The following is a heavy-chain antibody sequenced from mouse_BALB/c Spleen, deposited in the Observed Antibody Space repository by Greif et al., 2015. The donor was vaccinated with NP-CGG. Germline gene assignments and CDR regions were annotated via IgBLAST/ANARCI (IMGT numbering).Heavy chain of an antibody. V-gene: IGHV1S81*02. D-gene: IGHD2-14*01. CDR2: INPSNGRT. CDR1: GYTFTSYW. J-gene: IGHJ4*01. CDR3: ARGNRYDLYAMDY. Sequence: VQLQQSGAELVKPGASVKLSCKASGYTFTSYWMHWVKQRPGQGLEWIGEINPSNGRTNYNEKFKSKATLTVDKSSSTAYMQLSSLTSEDSAVYYCARGNRYDLYAMDYWGQGTSVTVSS.